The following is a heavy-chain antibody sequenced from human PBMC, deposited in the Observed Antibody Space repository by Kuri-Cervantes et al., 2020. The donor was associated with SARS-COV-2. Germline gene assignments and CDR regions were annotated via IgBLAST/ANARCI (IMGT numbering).Heavy chain of an antibody. V-gene: IGHV4-39*07. D-gene: IGHD6-13*01. J-gene: IGHJ4*02. CDR1: GGSISSSSYY. Sequence: SETLSLTCTVSGGSISSSSYYWGWIRQPPGKGLEWIGSIYYSGSTYYNPSLKSRVTISVDTSKNQFSLKLSSVTAADTAVYYCARDRRPAAAGTFLDYWGQGTLVTVSS. CDR2: IYYSGST. CDR3: ARDRRPAAAGTFLDY.